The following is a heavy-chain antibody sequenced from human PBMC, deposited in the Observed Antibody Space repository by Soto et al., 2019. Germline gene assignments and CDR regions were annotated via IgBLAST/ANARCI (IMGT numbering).Heavy chain of an antibody. CDR3: GREGARGWFDP. CDR1: GGTFNNYA. J-gene: IGHJ5*02. V-gene: IGHV1-69*01. Sequence: QVQLVQSGAEVKKPGSSVKVSCKASGGTFNNYAINWVRQAPGQGLEWMGGIIPIFGTTNYAQKFQGRLTITADESTRTVYMELSSLRSEDTAVYHCGREGARGWFDPWGQGTLVTVSS. CDR2: IIPIFGTT.